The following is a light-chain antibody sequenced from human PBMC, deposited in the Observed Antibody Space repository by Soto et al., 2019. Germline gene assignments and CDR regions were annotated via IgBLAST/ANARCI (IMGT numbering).Light chain of an antibody. CDR3: QQYGGSPPLS. J-gene: IGKJ4*01. Sequence: EIVLTQSPGTLSLSPGERATLSCRVSQSVTSSYLAWYQQKPGQAPRLLIYGASSRATGIPDRFSGSGSGTDFTLTISGLEPEDFAVYYCQQYGGSPPLSFGGGTKVEIK. CDR2: GAS. V-gene: IGKV3-20*01. CDR1: QSVTSSY.